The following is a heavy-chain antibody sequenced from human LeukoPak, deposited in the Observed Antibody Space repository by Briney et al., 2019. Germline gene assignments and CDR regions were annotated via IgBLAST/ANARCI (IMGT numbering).Heavy chain of an antibody. CDR2: INHSGST. CDR3: ARHMVRGVTGKN. V-gene: IGHV4-34*01. Sequence: PETLSLTCAVYGGSFSGYYWSWIRQPPGKGLEWIGEINHSGSTNYNPSLKSRVTISVDTSKNQFSLKLSSVTAADTAVYYCARHMVRGVTGKNWGQGTLVTVSS. D-gene: IGHD3-10*01. J-gene: IGHJ4*02. CDR1: GGSFSGYY.